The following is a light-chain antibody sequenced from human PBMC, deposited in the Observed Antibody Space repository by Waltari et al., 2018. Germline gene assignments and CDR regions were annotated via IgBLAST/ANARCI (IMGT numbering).Light chain of an antibody. Sequence: SYELTQPPSVSVSPGQTASITCSGDKLGDKYACWYQQKPGQSPVLVIYQDSKRPSGIRGRFSGSNSGNTATLTISGTQAMDEADYYCQAWDSSTEEVVFGGGTKLTVL. CDR1: KLGDKY. V-gene: IGLV3-1*01. CDR3: QAWDSSTEEVV. CDR2: QDS. J-gene: IGLJ2*01.